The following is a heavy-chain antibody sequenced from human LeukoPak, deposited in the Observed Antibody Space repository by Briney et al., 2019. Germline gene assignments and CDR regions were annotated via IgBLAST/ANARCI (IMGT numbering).Heavy chain of an antibody. J-gene: IGHJ4*02. CDR1: GFTVSSNS. D-gene: IGHD4/OR15-4a*01. CDR3: ARRAGAYSHPYDY. V-gene: IGHV3-53*01. Sequence: GGSLRLSCPVSGFTVSSNSMSWVRQAPGKGLEWVSFICSDNTHYSGTVKGRFTISRDNSKKTLYLQMNSVRAADTAVYYCARRAGAYSHPYDYWGQGTLVTVSS. CDR2: ICSDNT.